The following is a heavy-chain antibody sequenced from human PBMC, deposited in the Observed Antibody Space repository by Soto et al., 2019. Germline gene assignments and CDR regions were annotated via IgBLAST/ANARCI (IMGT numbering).Heavy chain of an antibody. J-gene: IGHJ4*02. CDR2: IYYSGST. V-gene: IGHV4-61*01. CDR3: ARDSVGADVDSSRFFDY. D-gene: IGHD6-13*01. Sequence: SETLSLTCPVSGGSVSSGSYYWSWIRQPPGKGLEWIGYIYYSGSTNYNPSLKSRVTISVDTSKNQFSLKLSSVTAADTAVYYCARDSVGADVDSSRFFDYWGQGTLVTVSS. CDR1: GGSVSSGSYY.